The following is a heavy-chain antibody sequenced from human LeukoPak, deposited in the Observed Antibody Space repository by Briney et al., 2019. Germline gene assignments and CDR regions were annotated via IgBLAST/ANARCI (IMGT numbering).Heavy chain of an antibody. CDR3: ARHPSMRFDP. J-gene: IGHJ5*02. D-gene: IGHD2/OR15-2a*01. Sequence: PSETLSLTCTVSGGSISSSSYYWGWIRQPPGKGLEWIGSIYYSGSTYYNPSLKSRVTISVDTSKNQFSLKLSSVTAADTAVYYCARHPSMRFDPWGQGTLVTVSS. CDR1: GGSISSSSYY. V-gene: IGHV4-39*07. CDR2: IYYSGST.